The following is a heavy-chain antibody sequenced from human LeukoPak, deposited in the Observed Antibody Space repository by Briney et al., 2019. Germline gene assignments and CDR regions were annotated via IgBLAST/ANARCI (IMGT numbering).Heavy chain of an antibody. D-gene: IGHD6-13*01. CDR2: IYLKSGGT. CDR1: GYAFTVYY. Sequence: GAAVTVSFTASGYAFTVYYMRWVRQAPGQGLGWVGWIYLKSGGTNNSQKFQGRVTMTRARYITTAYMYLSMMRPEARAVSYCARGGQQQLVEALEFVSWGEGTLCTVSS. V-gene: IGHV1-2*02. J-gene: IGHJ4*02. CDR3: ARGGQQQLVEALEFVS.